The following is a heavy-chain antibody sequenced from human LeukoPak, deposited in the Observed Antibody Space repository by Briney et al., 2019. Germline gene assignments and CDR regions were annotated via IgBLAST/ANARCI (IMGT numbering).Heavy chain of an antibody. J-gene: IGHJ4*02. V-gene: IGHV1-18*01. CDR1: GYTFTDYG. CDR3: ARVKIHLSGRSFDY. Sequence: ASVTVSCKASGYTFTDYGITWVRQAPGQGLEWMGWISTYNDNTNYAQSFQGRVSMTRDRSTSTAYMELRSLRSDDTAVYYCARVKIHLSGRSFDYWGQGTLVTVSS. CDR2: ISTYNDNT. D-gene: IGHD5-18*01.